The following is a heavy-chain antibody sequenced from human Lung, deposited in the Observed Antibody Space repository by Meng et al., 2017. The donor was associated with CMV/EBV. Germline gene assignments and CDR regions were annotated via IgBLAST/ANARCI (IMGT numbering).Heavy chain of an antibody. CDR1: GASITSDDDF. CDR3: ARVDRAVDY. J-gene: IGHJ4*02. V-gene: IGHV4-30-4*08. CDR2: IHYSGSS. Sequence: CTVSGASITSDDDFWIWIRQPPGKGLEWIGYIHYSGSSHYNASLKSRLTMSVDTPKNQFSLKLNSVTAADTAVYYCARVDRAVDYWGQGTLVTVSS. D-gene: IGHD1-26*01.